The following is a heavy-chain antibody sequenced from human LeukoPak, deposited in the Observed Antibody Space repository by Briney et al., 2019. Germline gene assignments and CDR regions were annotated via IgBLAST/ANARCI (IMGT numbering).Heavy chain of an antibody. CDR1: GGSISSSSYY. J-gene: IGHJ4*02. V-gene: IGHV4-39*07. CDR3: AREGGMETDFDY. CDR2: IYYSGST. D-gene: IGHD6-13*01. Sequence: SETLSLTCTVSGGSISSSSYYWGWIRQPPGKGLEWIGSIYYSGSTYYNPSLKSRVTISVDTSKNQFSLKLSSVTAADTAVYYCAREGGMETDFDYWGQGTLVTVSS.